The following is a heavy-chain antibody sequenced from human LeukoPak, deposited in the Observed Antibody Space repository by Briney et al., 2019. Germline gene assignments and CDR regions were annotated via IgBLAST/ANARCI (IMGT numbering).Heavy chain of an antibody. Sequence: ASVKVSCKASGYTFTSYHIDWVRQAPGQGPEWMGWMDAKSGHTGYAQNLEGRVTMTRDTSTNTAYMELRGLRSEDTAVYFCARGMFDNSGHYYYFYYALDVWGQGTAVTVSS. CDR3: ARGMFDNSGHYYYFYYALDV. CDR1: GYTFTSYH. D-gene: IGHD3-22*01. J-gene: IGHJ6*02. V-gene: IGHV1-8*01. CDR2: MDAKSGHT.